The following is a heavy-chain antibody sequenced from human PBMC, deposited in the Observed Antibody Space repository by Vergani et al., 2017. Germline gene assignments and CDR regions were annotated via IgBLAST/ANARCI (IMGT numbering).Heavy chain of an antibody. J-gene: IGHJ3*02. CDR1: GYSLTTYW. CDR2: IYPGDSDT. CDR3: ARRTGKKTDAFDI. V-gene: IGHV5-51*01. D-gene: IGHD7-27*01. Sequence: EVQLVQSGAEVRKPGESLKISCKASGYSLTTYWIGWVRQMPGKGLECMGIIYPGDSDTRYSPSFQGQVTISADKSISTAYLQWNSLKDSDTAMYYCARRTGKKTDAFDIWGQGTMVTVSS.